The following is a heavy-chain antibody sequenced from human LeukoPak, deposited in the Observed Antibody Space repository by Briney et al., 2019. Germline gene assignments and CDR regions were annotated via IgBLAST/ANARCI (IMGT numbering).Heavy chain of an antibody. V-gene: IGHV4-39*07. J-gene: IGHJ6*03. CDR1: GGSISSSSYY. D-gene: IGHD6-13*01. CDR2: IYYSGST. CDR3: AREGYSSSWLKTNYYYYMDV. Sequence: PSETLSLTCTVSGGSISSSSYYWGWIRQPPGKGLEWIGSIYYSGSTYYNPSLKSRVTISVDSSKNQFSLKLSSVTAADTAVYYCAREGYSSSWLKTNYYYYMDVWGKGTTVTVSS.